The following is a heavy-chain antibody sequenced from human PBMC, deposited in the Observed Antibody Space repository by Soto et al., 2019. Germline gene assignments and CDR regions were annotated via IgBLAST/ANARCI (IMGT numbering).Heavy chain of an antibody. D-gene: IGHD5-12*01. CDR2: IYYSGST. Sequence: SETLSLTCTVSGGSISSGDYYWSWIRQPPGKGLEWIGYIYYSGSTYYNPSLKSRVTISVDTSKNQFSLKLSSVTAADTAVYYCASGGELRGGYDYWGQGTLVTVSS. CDR1: GGSISSGDYY. V-gene: IGHV4-30-4*01. CDR3: ASGGELRGGYDY. J-gene: IGHJ4*02.